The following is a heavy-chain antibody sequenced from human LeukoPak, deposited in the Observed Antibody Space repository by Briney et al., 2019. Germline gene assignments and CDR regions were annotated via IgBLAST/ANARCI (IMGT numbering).Heavy chain of an antibody. CDR1: GGSISSYY. J-gene: IGHJ6*03. D-gene: IGHD6-13*01. Sequence: PSETLSLTCTVSGGSISSYYWSWIRQPAGKGLEWIGRIHTSGSTNYNPSLKRRVTMSVDTSKNQFSLKLSSVTAADTAVYYCARDGTGIAAAGTNYYYYTDVWGQGTTVTVSS. CDR2: IHTSGST. CDR3: ARDGTGIAAAGTNYYYYTDV. V-gene: IGHV4-4*07.